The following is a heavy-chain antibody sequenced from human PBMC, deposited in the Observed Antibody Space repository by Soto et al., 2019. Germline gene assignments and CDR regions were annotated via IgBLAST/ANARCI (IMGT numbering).Heavy chain of an antibody. V-gene: IGHV3-30-3*01. CDR3: ARDHFYCGDYHDAFDI. CDR1: GFTFSSYA. Sequence: QVQLVESGGGVVQPGRSLRLSCAASGFTFSSYAMHWVRQAPGKGLEWVAVISYDGSNKYYADSVKGRFTISRDKSKNTLYLQMNSLGAEDTAVYYCARDHFYCGDYHDAFDIWGQGTMVTVSS. CDR2: ISYDGSNK. J-gene: IGHJ3*02. D-gene: IGHD4-17*01.